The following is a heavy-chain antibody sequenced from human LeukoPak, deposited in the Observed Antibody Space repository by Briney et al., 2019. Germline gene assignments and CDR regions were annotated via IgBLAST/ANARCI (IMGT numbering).Heavy chain of an antibody. V-gene: IGHV3-48*04. CDR3: AREAFDWSIDY. CDR1: GFTFSIYW. CDR2: ISSSGSTI. Sequence: GGSLRLSCAASGFTFSIYWMTWVRQAPGKGLEWVSYISSSGSTIYYADSVKGRFTISRDNAKNSLYLQMNSLRAEDTAVYYCAREAFDWSIDYWGQGTLVTVSS. D-gene: IGHD3-9*01. J-gene: IGHJ4*02.